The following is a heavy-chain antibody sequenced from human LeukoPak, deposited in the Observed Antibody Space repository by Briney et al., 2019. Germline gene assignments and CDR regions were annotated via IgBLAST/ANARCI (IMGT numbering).Heavy chain of an antibody. CDR3: ARLYSSSELAWFDP. J-gene: IGHJ5*02. Sequence: SETLSLTCAVYGGSFSGYYWSWIRQPPGKGLEWIGEINHSGSTNYNPSLKSRVTISVDTSKNQFSLKLSSVTAADTAVYYCARLYSSSELAWFDPWGQGTLVTVSS. V-gene: IGHV4-34*01. CDR1: GGSFSGYY. CDR2: INHSGST. D-gene: IGHD6-6*01.